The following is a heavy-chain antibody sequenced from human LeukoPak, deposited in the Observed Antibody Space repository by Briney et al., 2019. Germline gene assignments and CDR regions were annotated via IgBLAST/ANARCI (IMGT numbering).Heavy chain of an antibody. CDR1: GFTFDDYA. Sequence: GGSLRLSCAASGFTFDDYAMHWVRQAPGEGLEWVSLIRGDGRSTYFADSVKGRFTNSRDNNKNSLYLQINSLRTEDTALYYCAKVYRYYDSSCQHWGQGTLVTVPS. CDR3: AKVYRYYDSSCQH. V-gene: IGHV3-43*02. CDR2: IRGDGRST. J-gene: IGHJ1*01. D-gene: IGHD3-22*01.